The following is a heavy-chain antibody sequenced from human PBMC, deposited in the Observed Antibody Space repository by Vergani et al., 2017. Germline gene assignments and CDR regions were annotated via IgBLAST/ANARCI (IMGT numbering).Heavy chain of an antibody. Sequence: QVQLQQWGAGLLKPSETLSLTCAVYGGSFSGYYWSWIRQPPGKGLEWIGESNHRGSTKYNPSLNSRFTISVEPSKNHFSLKLSSVTPADTAVYYCARASKGNIVVVPAAIRTGTDLRGGNWFDPWGQGTLVTVSS. J-gene: IGHJ5*02. D-gene: IGHD2-2*01. CDR1: GGSFSGYY. CDR2: SNHRGST. CDR3: ARASKGNIVVVPAAIRTGTDLRGGNWFDP. V-gene: IGHV4-34*01.